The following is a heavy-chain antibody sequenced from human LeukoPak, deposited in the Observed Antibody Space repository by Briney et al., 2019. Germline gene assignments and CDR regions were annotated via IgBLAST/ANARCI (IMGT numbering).Heavy chain of an antibody. CDR1: GFTLGDFG. J-gene: IGHJ4*02. Sequence: GGSLRLSCTASGFTLGDFGMSWVRQAPGKGLEWVGRIKSKTDGGTTDYAAPVKGRFTISRDDSKNTLYLQMNSLKTEDTAVYYCTTGQQYYDILTGYQDYWGQGTLVTVSS. D-gene: IGHD3-9*01. CDR2: IKSKTDGGTT. V-gene: IGHV3-15*01. CDR3: TTGQQYYDILTGYQDY.